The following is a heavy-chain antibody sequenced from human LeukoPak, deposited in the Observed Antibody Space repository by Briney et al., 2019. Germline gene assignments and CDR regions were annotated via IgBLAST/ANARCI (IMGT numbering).Heavy chain of an antibody. V-gene: IGHV4-34*01. J-gene: IGHJ4*02. D-gene: IGHD3-3*01. Sequence: SETLSLTCAVYGGSFSGYYWSWIRQHPGKGLEWIGEINHSGSTNYNPSLKSRVTISVDTSKNQFSLKLSSVTAADTAVYYCARESGDYDFWSGYYRGAFDYWGQGTLVTVSS. CDR3: ARESGDYDFWSGYYRGAFDY. CDR1: GGSFSGYY. CDR2: INHSGST.